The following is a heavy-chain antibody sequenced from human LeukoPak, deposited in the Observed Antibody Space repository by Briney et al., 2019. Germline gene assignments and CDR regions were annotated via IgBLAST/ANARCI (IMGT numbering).Heavy chain of an antibody. Sequence: GGSLRLSCAASGFIFSSYAMHWVRRAPGKGPEWVAIIWFDGSNQYYAESVEGRFTVSRDDSKNTLYLQMNSLRAEDTAVYSCARGLGYSYGYGIDYWGQGTLVIASS. CDR2: IWFDGSNQ. J-gene: IGHJ4*02. CDR1: GFIFSSYA. CDR3: ARGLGYSYGYGIDY. D-gene: IGHD5-18*01. V-gene: IGHV3-33*01.